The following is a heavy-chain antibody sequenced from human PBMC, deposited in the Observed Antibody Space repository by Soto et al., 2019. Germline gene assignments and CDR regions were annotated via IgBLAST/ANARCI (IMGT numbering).Heavy chain of an antibody. CDR2: IYHSGST. J-gene: IGHJ6*02. CDR3: ARSMRMVRGVDFYYYYGMDV. V-gene: IGHV4-38-2*01. Sequence: SETLSLTCAVSGYSISSGYYWGWIRQPPGKGLEWIGSIYHSGSTYYNPSLKSRVTISVDTSKNQFSLKLSSVTAADTAVYYCARSMRMVRGVDFYYYYGMDVWGQGTTVTVSS. CDR1: GYSISSGYY. D-gene: IGHD3-10*01.